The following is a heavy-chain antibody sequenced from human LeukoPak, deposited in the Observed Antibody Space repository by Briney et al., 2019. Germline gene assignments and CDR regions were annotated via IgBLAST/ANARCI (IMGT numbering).Heavy chain of an antibody. V-gene: IGHV3-23*01. D-gene: IGHD2-21*01. CDR2: ISGTGGAT. CDR1: GFSFGNYA. Sequence: AGGSLRLSCVASGFSFGNYAMSWVPQAPGKGLQWVSQISGTGGATWYTGFARDRFTISRDNSKKTLYLQMSGLRVEDTAMYYCVKDPRDTYGTNWFVSWGQGTLLIVSS. J-gene: IGHJ5*01. CDR3: VKDPRDTYGTNWFVS.